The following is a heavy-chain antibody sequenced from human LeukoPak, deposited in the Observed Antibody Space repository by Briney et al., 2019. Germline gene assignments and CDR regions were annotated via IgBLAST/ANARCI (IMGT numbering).Heavy chain of an antibody. CDR2: IYYSGST. J-gene: IGHJ5*02. D-gene: IGHD3-3*01. V-gene: IGHV4-39*01. CDR3: ARGPLIHLDSLMYYDFWSGRSNWFDP. Sequence: PSETLSLTCTVSGGSISSSSYYWGWIRQPPGKGLEWIGSIYYSGSTYYNPSLKSRVTISVDTSKNQFSLKLSSVTAADTAVYYCARGPLIHLDSLMYYDFWSGRSNWFDPWGQGTLVTVSS. CDR1: GGSISSSSYY.